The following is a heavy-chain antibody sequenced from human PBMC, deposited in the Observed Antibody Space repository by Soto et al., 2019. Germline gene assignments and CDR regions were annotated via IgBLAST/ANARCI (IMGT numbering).Heavy chain of an antibody. CDR2: ISSSGSTI. Sequence: QVPLVESGGGLVKPGGSLRLSCAVSGFTFSDYYMSWIRQAPGKGLEWVSYISSSGSTIYYADSVKGRFTISRDNAKNSLYLQMTSLRAEDTAVYYCARAVGSGRAKHRNDYWGQGTLVTVSS. CDR3: ARAVGSGRAKHRNDY. D-gene: IGHD6-19*01. CDR1: GFTFSDYY. J-gene: IGHJ4*02. V-gene: IGHV3-11*01.